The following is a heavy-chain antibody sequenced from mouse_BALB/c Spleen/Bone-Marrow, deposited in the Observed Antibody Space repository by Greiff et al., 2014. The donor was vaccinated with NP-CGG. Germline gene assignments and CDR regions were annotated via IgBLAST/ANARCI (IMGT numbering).Heavy chain of an antibody. CDR3: ARSGERYGAMDY. V-gene: IGHV5-4*02. CDR2: ISDGGGYT. D-gene: IGHD2-10*02. CDR1: GFTFSDYY. Sequence: EVKLVESGGGLVKPGGSLKLSCVASGFTFSDYYMYWVRQTPEKRLEWVATISDGGGYTYYPDSVWGRFTISRDNAKNNLYLQMSSLKSEDTAMYYCARSGERYGAMDYWGQGTSVNVFS. J-gene: IGHJ4*01.